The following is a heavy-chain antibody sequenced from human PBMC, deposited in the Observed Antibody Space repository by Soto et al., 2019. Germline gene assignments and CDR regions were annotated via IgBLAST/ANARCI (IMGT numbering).Heavy chain of an antibody. CDR3: ATLAGATLDDYYYYGMDV. CDR1: GYSFTSYW. CDR2: IYPGDSDT. V-gene: IGHV5-51*01. Sequence: GESLKISCKGSGYSFTSYWIGWVRQMPGKGLEWMGIIYPGDSDTRYSPSFQGQVTISADKSISTAYLQWSSLKASDTAMYYCATLAGATLDDYYYYGMDVWGQGTTVTVSS. J-gene: IGHJ6*02. D-gene: IGHD1-26*01.